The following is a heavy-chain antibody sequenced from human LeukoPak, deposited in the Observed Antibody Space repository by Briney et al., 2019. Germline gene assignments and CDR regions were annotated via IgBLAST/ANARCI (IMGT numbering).Heavy chain of an antibody. CDR1: GFTFSSYW. Sequence: GGSLRLSCAASGFTFSSYWMSWVRQAPGKGLEWVANTRQDESERYYVDSVKGRFTISRDNAKNSLYLQMNSLKTEDTAVYYCTTSRGYLCSFWGQGTLVTVSS. D-gene: IGHD2-15*01. J-gene: IGHJ4*02. CDR3: TTSRGYLCSF. CDR2: TRQDESER. V-gene: IGHV3-7*03.